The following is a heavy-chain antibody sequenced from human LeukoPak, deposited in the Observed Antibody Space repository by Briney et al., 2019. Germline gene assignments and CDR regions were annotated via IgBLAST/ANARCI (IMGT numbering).Heavy chain of an antibody. J-gene: IGHJ6*03. Sequence: GASVKVSCKVSVYFLVRLAMHWVRQVPGKGLDWMGGFHPENDKTVCTENFEAGVTMTEDTSTNTAYMELSRLTSDDTAVYYCATTRSGGSKWSYYYFYMDVWGNGTTVIVSS. V-gene: IGHV1-24*01. CDR1: VYFLVRLA. D-gene: IGHD2-15*01. CDR3: ATTRSGGSKWSYYYFYMDV. CDR2: FHPENDKT.